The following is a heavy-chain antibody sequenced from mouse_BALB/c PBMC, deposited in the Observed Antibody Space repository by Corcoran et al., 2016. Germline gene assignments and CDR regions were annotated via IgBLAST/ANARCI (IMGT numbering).Heavy chain of an antibody. J-gene: IGHJ2*01. CDR3: ASPYYFDY. CDR2: IYPGSGST. V-gene: IGHV1-77*01. Sequence: QVQLQQSGPELVKPGASVKMSCKASGYTFTDYVISWVKQRPGQGLEWIGEIYPGSGSTYYNEKFKDKATLTADKSSNTAYMQLSSLTSEDSAVDFCASPYYFDYWGQGTTLTVSS. CDR1: GYTFTDYV.